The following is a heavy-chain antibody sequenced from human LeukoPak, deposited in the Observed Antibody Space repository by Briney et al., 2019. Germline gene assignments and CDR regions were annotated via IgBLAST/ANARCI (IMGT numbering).Heavy chain of an antibody. CDR2: IYYSGST. V-gene: IGHV4-59*08. J-gene: IGHJ4*02. D-gene: IGHD3-22*01. CDR1: GGSISSYY. CDR3: ATHYDSSGSPFDY. Sequence: SETLSLTCTVSGGSISSYYWSWLRQPPGKGLEWIGYIYYSGSTNYNPSLKSRVTISVDTSKNQFSLKLSSVTAADTAVYYCATHYDSSGSPFDYWGQGTLVTVSS.